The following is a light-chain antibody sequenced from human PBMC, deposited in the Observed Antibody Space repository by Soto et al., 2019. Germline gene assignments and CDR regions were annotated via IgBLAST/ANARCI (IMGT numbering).Light chain of an antibody. Sequence: DIQLTQSPCTLSASVGDRVTITSRASQGISNYLAWYQQKPGQVPKLLIYAASTLQSGVPARFSGSGSGTDFTLTISSLQPEDVATYYCQKYNSAPRTFGGGTKVDI. CDR2: AAS. J-gene: IGKJ4*01. V-gene: IGKV1-27*01. CDR3: QKYNSAPRT. CDR1: QGISNY.